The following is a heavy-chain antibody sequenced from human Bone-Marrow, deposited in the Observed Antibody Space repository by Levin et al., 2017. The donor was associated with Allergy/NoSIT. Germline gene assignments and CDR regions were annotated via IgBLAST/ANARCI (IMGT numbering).Heavy chain of an antibody. CDR2: IRSKTFGGRR. CDR1: GFNIDDYA. CDR3: SRDWDNNGWWAPVGYSGMDV. V-gene: IGHV3-49*03. J-gene: IGHJ6*02. Sequence: GESLKISCAASGFNIDDYAMTWLRHIPGKGLQWLGFIRSKTFGGRREYDASVKGRFIISRDDSRGVTSLQMASRKSEDTGVYYCSRDWDNNGWWAPVGYSGMDVWGQGTTVIVSS. D-gene: IGHD1/OR15-1a*01.